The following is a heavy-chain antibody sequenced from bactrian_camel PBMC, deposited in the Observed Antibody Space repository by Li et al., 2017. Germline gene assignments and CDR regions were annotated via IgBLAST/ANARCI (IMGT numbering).Heavy chain of an antibody. CDR1: IYTSNLYC. J-gene: IGHJ4*01. D-gene: IGHD6*01. CDR2: IDSDGTT. V-gene: IGHV3S26*01. Sequence: HVQLVESGGGSVQVGGSLRLSCAASIYTSNLYCVAWFRQAPGKEREGVAAIDSDGTTSIADSVKGRFTISRDNAKNTLYLEMNSLKPDDTGMYYCAARVCYYGTSIVFSSSSYTYWGQGTQVTVS. CDR3: AARVCYYGTSIVFSSSSYTY.